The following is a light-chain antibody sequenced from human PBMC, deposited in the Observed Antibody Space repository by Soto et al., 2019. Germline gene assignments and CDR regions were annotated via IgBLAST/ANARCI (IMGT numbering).Light chain of an antibody. Sequence: DIQMTQSPSSLSASVGDRVTITCRASQGIRKDLAWYQQKPGKAPRRLIHATSNLQSGVPSRFSGSGSGTEFTLTISSLQPEDFATYYCLQHNRFPLTFGGGTKVEIK. CDR1: QGIRKD. CDR3: LQHNRFPLT. J-gene: IGKJ4*01. V-gene: IGKV1-17*01. CDR2: ATS.